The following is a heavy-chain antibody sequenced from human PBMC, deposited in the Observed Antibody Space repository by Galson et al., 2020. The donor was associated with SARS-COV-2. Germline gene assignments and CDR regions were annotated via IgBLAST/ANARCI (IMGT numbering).Heavy chain of an antibody. CDR1: GYSFTSYW. CDR2: IYPGDSDT. CDR3: ARQSHLAIFGVAAGLGYYYGMDV. Sequence: KIGESLKISCKGSGYSFTSYWIGWVRQMPGKGLEWMGIIYPGDSDTRYSPSFQGQVTISADKSISTAYLQWSSLKASDTAMYYCARQSHLAIFGVAAGLGYYYGMDVWGQWTTVTVSS. J-gene: IGHJ6*02. V-gene: IGHV5-51*01. D-gene: IGHD3-3*01.